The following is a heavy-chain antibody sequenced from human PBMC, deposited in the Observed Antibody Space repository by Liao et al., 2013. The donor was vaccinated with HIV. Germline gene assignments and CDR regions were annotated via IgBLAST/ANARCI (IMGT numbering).Heavy chain of an antibody. Sequence: QVQLQESGPGLVKTSQTLSLTCTVSGGSIVSDNYYWTWVRQPPGEGLEWIGYIYYTGSAYYNPSLRSRVTMSVDTSKNQFSLKLNSVTAADTAVYSCARDIIHPMVRGATHAFDIWGQGTMVTVSS. CDR3: ARDIIHPMVRGATHAFDI. V-gene: IGHV4-30-4*08. CDR2: IYYTGSA. D-gene: IGHD3-10*01. CDR1: GGSIVSDNYY. J-gene: IGHJ3*02.